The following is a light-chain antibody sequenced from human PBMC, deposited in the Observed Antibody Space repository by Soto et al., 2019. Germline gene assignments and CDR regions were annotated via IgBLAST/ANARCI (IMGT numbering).Light chain of an antibody. CDR3: QLYGSSPLYT. CDR2: GAF. V-gene: IGKV3-20*01. CDR1: QTVSSTY. J-gene: IGKJ2*01. Sequence: ETVLTQSPGTLSVSPGERVTLSCRTSQTVSSTYLAWYQQKGGQAPRLLIYGAFTRATGIPDRFTGSASGTDFTLTLRSLEPEDVAVYYCQLYGSSPLYTFGQGTKLEIK.